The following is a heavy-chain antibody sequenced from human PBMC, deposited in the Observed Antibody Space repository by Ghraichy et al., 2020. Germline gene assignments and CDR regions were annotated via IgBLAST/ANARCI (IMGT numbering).Heavy chain of an antibody. Sequence: GESLNISCAASGFTFSSYSMNWVRQAPGKGLEWVSSISSSSSYIYYADSVKGRFTISRDNAKNSLYLQMNSLRAEDTAVYYCARDQGGSNDYWGQGTLVTGSS. V-gene: IGHV3-21*01. CDR3: ARDQGGSNDY. CDR1: GFTFSSYS. J-gene: IGHJ4*02. CDR2: ISSSSSYI. D-gene: IGHD3-16*01.